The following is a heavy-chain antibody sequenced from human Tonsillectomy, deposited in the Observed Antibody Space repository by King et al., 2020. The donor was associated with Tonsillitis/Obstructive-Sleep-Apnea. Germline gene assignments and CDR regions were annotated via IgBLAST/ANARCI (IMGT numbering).Heavy chain of an antibody. D-gene: IGHD3-22*01. CDR2: ISGSGGST. CDR1: GFTFSSYA. J-gene: IGHJ1*01. Sequence: VQLVESGGGLVQPGGSLRLSCAASGFTFSSYAMRWVRQAPGKGLEWVSVISGSGGSTYYADSVKGRFTISRDNSKNTLYLQMNSLRAEDTAVYYCVKDRDPITMILVATPLQHWGQGTLVTVSS. CDR3: VKDRDPITMILVATPLQH. V-gene: IGHV3-23*04.